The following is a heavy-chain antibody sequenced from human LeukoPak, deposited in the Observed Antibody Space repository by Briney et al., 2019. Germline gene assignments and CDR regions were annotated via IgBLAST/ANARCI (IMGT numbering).Heavy chain of an antibody. Sequence: SETLSLTCTVSGGSISGYYWSWIRQPAGKGLEWIGRIYTSGSTNYNPSLKSRVTMSVDTSKNQFSLKLSSVTAADTAVYYCARVGNIVVGDYYYMDVWGKGTTVTVSS. CDR2: IYTSGST. V-gene: IGHV4-4*07. CDR1: GGSISGYY. D-gene: IGHD2-2*01. J-gene: IGHJ6*03. CDR3: ARVGNIVVGDYYYMDV.